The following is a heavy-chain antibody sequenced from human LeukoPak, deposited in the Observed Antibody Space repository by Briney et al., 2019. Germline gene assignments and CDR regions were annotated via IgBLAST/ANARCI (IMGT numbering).Heavy chain of an antibody. Sequence: SSETLSLTCTVSGGSISTSSYYWGWIRQPPGKGLECIGNIYYSGSTYYNPSLKSRVTISVDTSKNQFSLKLSSVTAADTAVYYCARVQTGSTSQFDYWGQGTLVTVSS. J-gene: IGHJ4*02. CDR1: GGSISTSSYY. V-gene: IGHV4-39*07. CDR3: ARVQTGSTSQFDY. D-gene: IGHD1-1*01. CDR2: IYYSGST.